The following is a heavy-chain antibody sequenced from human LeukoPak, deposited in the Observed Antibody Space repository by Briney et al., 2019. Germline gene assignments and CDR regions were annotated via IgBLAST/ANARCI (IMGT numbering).Heavy chain of an antibody. CDR1: GGSISSSSYY. J-gene: IGHJ4*02. D-gene: IGHD3-3*01. Sequence: SETLSLTCTVSGGSISSSSYYWGWIRQPPGKGLEWIGSIYYSGSTYYNPSLKSRVTISVDTSKNQFSLKLSSVTAADTAVYYCARGMSGYLSEWDYWGQGTLVTVSS. CDR2: IYYSGST. CDR3: ARGMSGYLSEWDY. V-gene: IGHV4-39*07.